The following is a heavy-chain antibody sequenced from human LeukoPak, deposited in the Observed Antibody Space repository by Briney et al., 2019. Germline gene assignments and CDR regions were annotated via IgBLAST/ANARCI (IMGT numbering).Heavy chain of an antibody. CDR1: GFSISSGFY. CDR3: GRVQSILVVPAAMTLGRQTKPTNGFDY. D-gene: IGHD2-2*01. J-gene: IGHJ4*02. Sequence: PPETLSLACTASGFSISSGFYWGWIRQPPGKGLEGIGSVYHGGSTYYNPSLTGRVTMSLDQPPHQLSLRLTSVTAACTAVPDFGRVQSILVVPAAMTLGRQTKPTNGFDYWGQGTLVTVSS. CDR2: VYHGGST. V-gene: IGHV4-38-2*02.